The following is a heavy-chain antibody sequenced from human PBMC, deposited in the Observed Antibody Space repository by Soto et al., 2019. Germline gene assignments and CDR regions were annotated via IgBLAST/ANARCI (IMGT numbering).Heavy chain of an antibody. D-gene: IGHD6-6*01. CDR3: ARLGRQRYYYYGMDV. J-gene: IGHJ6*02. CDR2: IYPGDSDA. Sequence: PGESLKISCKGSGYSFTSYWIGWVRQMPGKGLEWMGIIYPGDSDASYSPSFQGQVTISADKSISTAYLQWSSLKASDTAMYYCARLGRQRYYYYGMDVWGQGTTVTVSS. CDR1: GYSFTSYW. V-gene: IGHV5-51*01.